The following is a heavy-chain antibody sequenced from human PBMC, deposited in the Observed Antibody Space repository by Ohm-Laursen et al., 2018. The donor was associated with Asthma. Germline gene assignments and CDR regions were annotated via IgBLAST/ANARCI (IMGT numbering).Heavy chain of an antibody. D-gene: IGHD2-2*01. Sequence: SVKVSCKASGYTFTSYDINWVRQATGQGLEWMGWMNPNSGNTGYAQKFQGRVTMTRNTSISTAYMELSSLRSEDTAVYYCVCTSCYADYYYGMDVWGQGTTVTVSS. V-gene: IGHV1-8*01. J-gene: IGHJ6*02. CDR1: GYTFTSYD. CDR3: VCTSCYADYYYGMDV. CDR2: MNPNSGNT.